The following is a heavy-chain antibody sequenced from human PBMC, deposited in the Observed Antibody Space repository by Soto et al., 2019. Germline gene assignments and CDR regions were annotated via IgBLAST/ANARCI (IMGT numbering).Heavy chain of an antibody. CDR1: GFAVSSYS. J-gene: IGHJ4*02. D-gene: IGHD2-21*01. CDR3: TRGRSMIANDDFEY. Sequence: GGSLRLSCAASGFAVSSYSMHWVRQAPGKGLEWVAAMSFDGNSKYFADSVKGRFKISRDTSKNTWSLEIESLGVEDSALYHCTRGRSMIANDDFEYWGQGTQVTVSS. V-gene: IGHV3-30-3*01. CDR2: MSFDGNSK.